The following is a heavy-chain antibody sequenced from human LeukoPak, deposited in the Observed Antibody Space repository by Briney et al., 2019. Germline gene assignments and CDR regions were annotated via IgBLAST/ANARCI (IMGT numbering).Heavy chain of an antibody. V-gene: IGHV1-69*01. D-gene: IGHD2-2*01. J-gene: IGHJ6*04. CDR2: IIPIFGTA. CDR3: ARIVPICSSTSCYDV. CDR1: GGTLSSYA. Sequence: GSSVKVSCKASGGTLSSYAISWVRQAPGQGLEWMGGIIPIFGTANYAQKFQGRVTITADESTSTAYMELSSLRSEDTVVYYCARIVPICSSTSCYDVWGKGTTVTVSS.